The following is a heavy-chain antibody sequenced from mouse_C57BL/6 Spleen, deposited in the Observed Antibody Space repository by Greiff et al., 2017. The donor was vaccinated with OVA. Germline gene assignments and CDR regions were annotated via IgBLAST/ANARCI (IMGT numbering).Heavy chain of an antibody. CDR2: ISSGGSYT. V-gene: IGHV5-6*01. CDR3: ARWGYGYEGDY. CDR1: GFTFSSYG. Sequence: EVQLVESGGDLVKPGGSLKLSCAASGFTFSSYGMSWVRQTPDKRLEWVATISSGGSYTYYPDSVKGRFTISSDNAKNTLYLQMSSLKSEDTAMYYCARWGYGYEGDYWGQGTTLTVSS. D-gene: IGHD2-2*01. J-gene: IGHJ2*01.